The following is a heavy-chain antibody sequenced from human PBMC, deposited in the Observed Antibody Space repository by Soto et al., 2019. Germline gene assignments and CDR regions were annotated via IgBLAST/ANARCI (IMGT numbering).Heavy chain of an antibody. CDR1: GGSISSGDYY. CDR2: IYYSGST. D-gene: IGHD5-12*01. Sequence: PSETLSLTCTVSGGSISSGDYYWSWIRQPPGKGLEWIGYIYYSGSTYYNPSLKSRVTISVDTSKNQFSLKLSSVTAADTAVYYCARAKDIVAEFDDWGQGTLVTVSS. J-gene: IGHJ4*02. CDR3: ARAKDIVAEFDD. V-gene: IGHV4-30-4*01.